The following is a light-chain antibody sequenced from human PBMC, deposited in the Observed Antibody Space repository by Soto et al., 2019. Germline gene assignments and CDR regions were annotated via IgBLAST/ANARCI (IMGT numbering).Light chain of an antibody. Sequence: SALTQPASVSGSPGQSITISCTGTSSDVGGYNYVSWYQQHPGKAPKLMIYEVSNRPSGASNRFSGSKSGNTASLTISGLQAEDEADYYCSSYTSGSPYVFGTGTKVTVL. CDR1: SSDVGGYNY. J-gene: IGLJ1*01. CDR2: EVS. CDR3: SSYTSGSPYV. V-gene: IGLV2-14*01.